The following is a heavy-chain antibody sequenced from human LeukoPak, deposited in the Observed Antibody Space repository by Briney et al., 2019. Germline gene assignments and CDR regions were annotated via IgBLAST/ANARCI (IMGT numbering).Heavy chain of an antibody. D-gene: IGHD4-23*01. V-gene: IGHV3-74*01. CDR2: INPDGSTT. J-gene: IGHJ4*02. CDR1: GFTFTTFW. CDR3: ARDLDYGGNSNFDD. Sequence: GGSLRLSCAASGFTFTTFWMNWVRHVPGKGLAWVSLINPDGSTTTYADSLKGRFTISRDNAKNTLYLQMNSLRAEDTAVYYCARDLDYGGNSNFDDWGQGTLVTVSS.